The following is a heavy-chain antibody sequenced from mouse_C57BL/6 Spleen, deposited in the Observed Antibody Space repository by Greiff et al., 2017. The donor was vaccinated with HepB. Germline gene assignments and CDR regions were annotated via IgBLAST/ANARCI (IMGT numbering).Heavy chain of an antibody. CDR3: ARSETAQATDYFDY. CDR1: GYALSSSW. CDR2: IYPGDGDT. V-gene: IGHV1-82*01. J-gene: IGHJ2*01. Sequence: QVQLQQSGPELVKPGASVKISCKASGYALSSSWMNWVKQRPGKGLEWIGRIYPGDGDTNYNGKFKGKAKLTADKSSSTAYMQLSSLTSEDSAVYFCARSETAQATDYFDYWGQGTTLTVSS. D-gene: IGHD3-2*02.